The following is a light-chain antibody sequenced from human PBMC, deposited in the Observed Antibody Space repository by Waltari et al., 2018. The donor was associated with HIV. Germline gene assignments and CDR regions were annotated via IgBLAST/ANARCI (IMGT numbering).Light chain of an antibody. Sequence: QLLLTQPPSASASLGASVKLTCTLSSGHSHSAIACHQQQPWKGPRYLMKVDIDGSHTRGDGVPDRFSGSTSGADHYLTISSLQSEDEADYYCQAWGTGIRVFGGGTKLTVL. J-gene: IGLJ3*02. CDR3: QAWGTGIRV. CDR2: VDIDGSH. CDR1: SGHSHSA. V-gene: IGLV4-69*01.